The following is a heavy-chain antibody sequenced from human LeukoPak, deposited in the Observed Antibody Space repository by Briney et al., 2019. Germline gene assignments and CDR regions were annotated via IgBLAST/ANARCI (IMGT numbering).Heavy chain of an antibody. CDR2: IYSGGST. J-gene: IGHJ4*02. CDR3: AREPGYDILTGYYYFDY. D-gene: IGHD3-9*01. CDR1: GFTVSSNY. V-gene: IGHV3-66*01. Sequence: GSLRLSCAASGFTVSSNYMSWVRQAPGKGLEWVSVIYSGGSTYYADSVKGRFTISRDNSKNTLYLQMNSLRAEDTAVYYCAREPGYDILTGYYYFDYWGQGTLVTVSS.